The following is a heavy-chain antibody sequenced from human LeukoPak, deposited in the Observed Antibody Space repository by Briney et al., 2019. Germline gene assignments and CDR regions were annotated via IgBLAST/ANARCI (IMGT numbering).Heavy chain of an antibody. CDR2: ISGDGGST. D-gene: IGHD3-9*01. V-gene: IGHV3-43*02. CDR3: AKDILKTYYDILTGYGPGFDY. J-gene: IGHJ4*02. CDR1: GFTFDDYA. Sequence: GGSLRLSCAASGFTFDDYAMHWVRQAPGKGLEWVSLISGDGGSTYYADSVKGRFTISRDNSKNSLYLQMNSLRTEDTALYYCAKDILKTYYDILTGYGPGFDYWGQGTLVTASS.